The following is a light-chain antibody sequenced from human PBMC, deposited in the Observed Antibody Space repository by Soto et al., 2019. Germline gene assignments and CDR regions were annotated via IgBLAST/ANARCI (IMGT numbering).Light chain of an antibody. CDR3: QQVNCSPFT. Sequence: DIQMTQSPSSVSASVGDRVTITCRASQVMSTWLLWYQQKPGKAPKLLISAASSLQTGVPSRFSGSGSGTDFTLTISSLQPEDFATYYCQQVNCSPFTFGPGTKVDMK. CDR2: AAS. CDR1: QVMSTW. J-gene: IGKJ3*01. V-gene: IGKV1-12*01.